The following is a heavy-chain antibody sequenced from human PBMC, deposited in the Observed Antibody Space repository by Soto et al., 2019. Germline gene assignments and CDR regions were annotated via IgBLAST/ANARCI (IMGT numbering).Heavy chain of an antibody. V-gene: IGHV1-18*01. D-gene: IGHD4-17*01. J-gene: IGHJ4*02. CDR2: ISAYNGNT. Sequence: QVQLVQSGAEVKKPGASVKVSCKASGYTFTSYGISWVRQAPGQGLEWMGWISAYNGNTNYAQKLQGRVTITTDTSAIPAYRELRSLRSDDTAVYYCASSGYGDYYLDYGGQGTLVTVSS. CDR1: GYTFTSYG. CDR3: ASSGYGDYYLDY.